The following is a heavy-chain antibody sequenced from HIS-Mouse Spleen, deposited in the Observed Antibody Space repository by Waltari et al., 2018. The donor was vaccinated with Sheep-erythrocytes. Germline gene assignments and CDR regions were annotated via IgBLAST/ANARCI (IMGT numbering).Heavy chain of an antibody. Sequence: QVQLQESGPGLVKPSQTLSLTCTVSGGPISFGGYYWSWIRQHPGKGLEWIGYIYYSGSTYYNPSLKSRVTISVDTSKNRFSLKLSSVTAADTAVYYCARDRLGIFGYWGQGTLVTVSS. CDR1: GGPISFGGYY. CDR2: IYYSGST. D-gene: IGHD7-27*01. CDR3: ARDRLGIFGY. J-gene: IGHJ4*02. V-gene: IGHV4-31*03.